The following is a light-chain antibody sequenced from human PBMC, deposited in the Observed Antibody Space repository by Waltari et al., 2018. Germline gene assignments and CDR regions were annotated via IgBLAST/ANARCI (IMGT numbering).Light chain of an antibody. CDR1: SRDVGAYNL. Sequence: QSALTQPASVSGSPGQSITISCTGTSRDVGAYNLVSWYQHLPGRAPKLILSGVTKRPSGISDRFSGSKSGNTASLTISGLQSEDEADYYCSSYTQSRTRVFGGGTKVTVL. V-gene: IGLV2-23*02. CDR2: GVT. CDR3: SSYTQSRTRV. J-gene: IGLJ3*02.